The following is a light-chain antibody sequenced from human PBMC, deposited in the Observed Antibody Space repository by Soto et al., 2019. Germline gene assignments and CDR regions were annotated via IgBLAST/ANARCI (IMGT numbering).Light chain of an antibody. Sequence: QSVLTQPASVSGSPGQSITISCTGTSSDVGGYNYVSWYQQHPGKAPKLMIYAVSNRPSGVSNRFSGSKSGNTDSLTISGLQAEDEADYYCSSYTTGSTRVFGGGTKLTVL. CDR3: SSYTTGSTRV. CDR1: SSDVGGYNY. CDR2: AVS. V-gene: IGLV2-14*01. J-gene: IGLJ2*01.